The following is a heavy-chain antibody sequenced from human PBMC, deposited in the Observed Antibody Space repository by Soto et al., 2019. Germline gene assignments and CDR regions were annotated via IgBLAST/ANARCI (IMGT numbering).Heavy chain of an antibody. CDR1: GFTSSPYA. D-gene: IGHD1-26*01. Sequence: EVQLLESGGALVHPGGSLRLSCVASGFTSSPYAMSWVRQAPGTGLEWVSGITGSGGRTYYADSVKGRFTISRDNSKNTLYLQMDSLRAEDTAMYYCATGRKWEHSYGMDVWGQGTTVTVSS. CDR3: ATGRKWEHSYGMDV. CDR2: ITGSGGRT. J-gene: IGHJ6*02. V-gene: IGHV3-23*01.